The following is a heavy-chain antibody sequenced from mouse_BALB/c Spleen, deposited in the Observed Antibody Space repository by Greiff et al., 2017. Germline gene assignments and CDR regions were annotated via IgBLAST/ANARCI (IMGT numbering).Heavy chain of an antibody. V-gene: IGHV5-6-4*01. CDR1: GFTFSSYT. CDR3: TRDYGNG. CDR2: ISSGGSYT. Sequence: DVKLVESGGGLVKPGGSLKLSCAASGFTFSSYTMSWVRQTPEKRLEWVATISSGGSYTYYPDSVKGRFTISRDNAKNTLYRQMSSLKSEDTAMYYCTRDYGNGWGQGTTLTVSS. D-gene: IGHD2-1*01. J-gene: IGHJ2*01.